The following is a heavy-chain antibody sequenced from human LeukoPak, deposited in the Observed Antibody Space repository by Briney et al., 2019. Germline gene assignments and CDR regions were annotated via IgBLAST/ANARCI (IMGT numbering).Heavy chain of an antibody. V-gene: IGHV4-4*07. CDR1: GRSISGYY. D-gene: IGHD6-13*01. J-gene: IGHJ5*02. CDR2: IYSSGST. Sequence: PSETLSLTCTVSGRSISGYYWSWIRQPAGKGLEWIGRIYSSGSTIYNPSLKSRVTVSVDTSKNQFSLKLNSVTAADTAVYYCARDASGYTTNWFDPWGQGTLVTVSS. CDR3: ARDASGYTTNWFDP.